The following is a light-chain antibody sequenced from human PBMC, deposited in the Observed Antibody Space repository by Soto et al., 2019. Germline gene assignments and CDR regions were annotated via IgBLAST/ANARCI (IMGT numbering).Light chain of an antibody. Sequence: QSVLTQPASVSGSPGQSITISCTGTSSDIGNYNLVSWYQHHPGEAPKLMIYDASKRPSGVSNRFSGSRSGNTASLTISGLQTEDEAHYYCCSYAGTSTFVVFGGGTQLTVL. CDR2: DAS. J-gene: IGLJ2*01. CDR1: SSDIGNYNL. CDR3: CSYAGTSTFVV. V-gene: IGLV2-23*02.